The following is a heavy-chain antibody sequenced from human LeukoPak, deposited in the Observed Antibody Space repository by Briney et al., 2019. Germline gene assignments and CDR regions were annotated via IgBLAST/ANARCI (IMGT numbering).Heavy chain of an antibody. CDR1: GYTFTGYY. V-gene: IGHV1-2*06. D-gene: IGHD3-22*01. J-gene: IGHJ4*02. CDR2: INPNSGGT. Sequence: ASVKVSCKASGYTFTGYYMHWVRQAPGQGLGWMGRINPNSGGTNYAQKFQGRVTMTRDTSISTAYMELSRLRPDDTAVYYCARDNDSSGYYNPIDYWGQGTLVTVSS. CDR3: ARDNDSSGYYNPIDY.